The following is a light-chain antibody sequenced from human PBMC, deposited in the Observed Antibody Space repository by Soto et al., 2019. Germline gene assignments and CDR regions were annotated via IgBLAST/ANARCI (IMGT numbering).Light chain of an antibody. J-gene: IGLJ3*02. Sequence: QSVLTQPPSASGTPGQRVTISCSGSRSNIGNNRVNWYQQLPRTAPKLLIHSNNQRPSGVPDRFSGSKSGTSASLATSGLQSEDEADYYCAAWDDSLNGWVFGGGTKVTVL. CDR2: SNN. CDR3: AAWDDSLNGWV. CDR1: RSNIGNNR. V-gene: IGLV1-44*01.